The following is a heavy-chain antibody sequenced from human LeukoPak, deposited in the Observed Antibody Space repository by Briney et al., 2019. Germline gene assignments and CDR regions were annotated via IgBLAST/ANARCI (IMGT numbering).Heavy chain of an antibody. CDR3: AEFGITMIGGV. V-gene: IGHV3-48*03. D-gene: IGHD3-10*02. Sequence: GGTLRLSSAASGFTFSGYDMNWVRQAPGKGLEWGLYICSSGRTIYYADPVKGRFTIYRDNAKNSLDLQMHSLRAEAMAVYYCAEFGITMIGGVWGKGTTVTISS. CDR2: ICSSGRTI. CDR1: GFTFSGYD. J-gene: IGHJ6*04.